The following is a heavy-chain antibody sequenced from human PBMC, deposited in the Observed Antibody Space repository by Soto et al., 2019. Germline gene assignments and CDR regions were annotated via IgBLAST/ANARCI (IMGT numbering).Heavy chain of an antibody. CDR2: MNPNSGNT. CDR1: GYTFTSYD. V-gene: IGHV1-8*01. J-gene: IGHJ3*02. D-gene: IGHD3-9*01. Sequence: ASVKASCKASGYTFTSYDINCVRQATGQGLEWMGWMNPNSGNTGYAQKFQGRVTMTRNTSISTAYMELSSPRSEDTAVYYCARSLLRYFDWLLYSPAKSDAFDIWGQGTMVTVSS. CDR3: ARSLLRYFDWLLYSPAKSDAFDI.